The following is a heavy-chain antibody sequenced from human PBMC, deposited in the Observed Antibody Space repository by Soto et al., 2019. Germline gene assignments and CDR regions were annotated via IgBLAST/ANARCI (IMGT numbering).Heavy chain of an antibody. CDR3: ARTDLKLRGLDY. Sequence: QVQLVQSGTEVRKPGASVKVSCKASGYTFTSYGINWVRQAPGQGLEWMGWISGYNGNTDYVQRLQDRVTMTTDTSTRTAYMELRNLRPDDSAVYYCARTDLKLRGLDYWGQGTLVTVSS. CDR1: GYTFTSYG. J-gene: IGHJ4*02. D-gene: IGHD1-7*01. V-gene: IGHV1-18*01. CDR2: ISGYNGNT.